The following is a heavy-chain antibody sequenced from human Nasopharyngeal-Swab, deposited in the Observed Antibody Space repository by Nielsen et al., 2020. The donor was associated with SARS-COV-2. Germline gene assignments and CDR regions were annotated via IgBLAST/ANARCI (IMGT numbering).Heavy chain of an antibody. V-gene: IGHV3-30*04. J-gene: IGHJ3*02. Sequence: GESLKISCAASGFTFSSYAMHWVRQAPGKGLEWVAVISYDGSNKYYADSVKGRFTISRDNSKNTLYLQMNSLRAEDTAVYYCARVLGGSYYAAFDIWGQGIMVTVSS. D-gene: IGHD1-26*01. CDR3: ARVLGGSYYAAFDI. CDR1: GFTFSSYA. CDR2: ISYDGSNK.